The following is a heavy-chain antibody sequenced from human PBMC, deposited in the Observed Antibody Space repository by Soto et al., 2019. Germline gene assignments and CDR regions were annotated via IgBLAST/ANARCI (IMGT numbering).Heavy chain of an antibody. CDR2: ISGGGDAS. J-gene: IGHJ4*02. CDR1: GFTFSSYA. CDR3: AKRPTDFRSGYWPSDY. Sequence: SLRLSCTASGFTFSSYAMDWVRQAPGKGLEWLSAISGGGDASHYADSVKGRFTISRDNSKNTLFLQMSSLRAEDTAVYYCAKRPTDFRSGYWPSDYWGQGTLVTVSS. D-gene: IGHD3-3*01. V-gene: IGHV3-23*01.